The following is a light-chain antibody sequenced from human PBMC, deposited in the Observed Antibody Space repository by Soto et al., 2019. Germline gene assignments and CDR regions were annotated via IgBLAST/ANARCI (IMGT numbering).Light chain of an antibody. J-gene: IGKJ4*02. V-gene: IGKV3-15*01. CDR1: QSINRK. CDR3: KQYDSWPPFM. CDR2: DAS. Sequence: EIVMTQSPVTLSVSPGERATLSCRASQSINRKVAWYQQRPGQAPRLLISDASIRATGIPARFSGSGSGTEFTLTFSSLQSEDFAVYYCKQYDSWPPFMFGGGTKVEIK.